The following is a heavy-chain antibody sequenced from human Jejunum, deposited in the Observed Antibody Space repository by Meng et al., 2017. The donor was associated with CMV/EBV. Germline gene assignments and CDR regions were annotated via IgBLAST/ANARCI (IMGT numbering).Heavy chain of an antibody. J-gene: IGHJ4*02. Sequence: SFRGYYWSWIRPPPGKGLEWIGDINPSGSTNYTPSLKSRLTISVDTSKKQVSLKLSSVTAADTAVYYCARAGRTIYGVIHYYFDYWGQGTLVTVSS. CDR1: SFRGYY. CDR3: ARAGRTIYGVIHYYFDY. D-gene: IGHD3-3*01. V-gene: IGHV4-34*01. CDR2: INPSGST.